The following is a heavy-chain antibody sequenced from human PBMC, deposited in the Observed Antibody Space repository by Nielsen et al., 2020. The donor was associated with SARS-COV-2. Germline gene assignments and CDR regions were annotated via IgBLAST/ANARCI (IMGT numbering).Heavy chain of an antibody. CDR3: ARELRVGMAINGAFDI. D-gene: IGHD5-24*01. CDR2: INPNRGGT. Sequence: ASVKVSCKASGYTFTGYYIHWVRQAPGQGLEWMGWINPNRGGTEYAEKFQGRVSMTRDTSISTVYMELTRLRSDDTAVFYCARELRVGMAINGAFDIWGQGTMVTVSS. J-gene: IGHJ3*02. V-gene: IGHV1-2*02. CDR1: GYTFTGYY.